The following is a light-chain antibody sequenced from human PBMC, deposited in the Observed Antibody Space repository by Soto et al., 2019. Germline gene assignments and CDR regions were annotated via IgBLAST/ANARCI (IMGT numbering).Light chain of an antibody. CDR2: GAS. CDR3: QQYENSPIT. Sequence: EIVGTQSQVILSLSTGDSASLSCGASQSITSSFLAWYQQKPGQAPRLLIYGASSRATGIPDRFSGTGSETDFTLTINRLEPEDFAVYYCQQYENSPITFGQGTRLEIK. V-gene: IGKV3-20*01. CDR1: QSITSSF. J-gene: IGKJ5*01.